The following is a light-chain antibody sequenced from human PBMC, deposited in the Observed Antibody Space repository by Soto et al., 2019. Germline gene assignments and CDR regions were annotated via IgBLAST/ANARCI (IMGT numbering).Light chain of an antibody. V-gene: IGKV1-39*01. J-gene: IGKJ5*01. Sequence: DIQMTQSPSSLSASVEDRVIITCRASQSISNHLNWYQQKPGKAPKLLIFAASSLQSGVPSRLSGSRSGPDFTLTISSLQPEDLAAYYGQQSYSAPITFGQGTRLEIK. CDR1: QSISNH. CDR3: QQSYSAPIT. CDR2: AAS.